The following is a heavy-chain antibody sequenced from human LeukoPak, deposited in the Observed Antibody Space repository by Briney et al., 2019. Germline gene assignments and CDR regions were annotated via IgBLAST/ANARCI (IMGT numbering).Heavy chain of an antibody. J-gene: IGHJ4*02. CDR2: IEQDGSER. V-gene: IGHV3-7*01. CDR3: AKGHTSLAP. Sequence: GGSLRLSCAASGFSFTTSWMSWVRQAPGKGLEWVASIEQDGSERYYVDSVKGRFTISRDNAKNSLFLQMNSLRAEDTAVYYCAKGHTSLAPGGQGALVTVSS. D-gene: IGHD5-18*01. CDR1: GFSFTTSW.